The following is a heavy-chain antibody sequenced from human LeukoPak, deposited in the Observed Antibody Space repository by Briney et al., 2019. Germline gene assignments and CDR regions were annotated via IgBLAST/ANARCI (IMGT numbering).Heavy chain of an antibody. CDR3: AKDWPPYSGSPHDAFDI. D-gene: IGHD1-26*01. CDR2: MIPILGIA. J-gene: IGHJ3*02. CDR1: GGTFSSYA. V-gene: IGHV1-69*04. Sequence: SVKVSCKASGGTFSSYAISWVRQAPGQGLEWMGRMIPILGIANYAQKFQGRVTITADKSTSTAYMELSSLRSEDTAVYYCAKDWPPYSGSPHDAFDIWGQGTMVTVSS.